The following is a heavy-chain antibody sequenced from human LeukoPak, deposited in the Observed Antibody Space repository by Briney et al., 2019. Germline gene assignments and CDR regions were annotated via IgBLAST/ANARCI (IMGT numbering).Heavy chain of an antibody. CDR3: ARDYIVATGSDY. CDR1: GYTFTSYD. D-gene: IGHD5-12*01. Sequence: EASVKVSCKASGYTFTSYDINWVRQATGQGLEWMGWMNPNSGNTGYAQKFQGRVTMTRDTSISTAYMELSRLRSDDTAVYYCARDYIVATGSDYWGRGTLVTVSS. J-gene: IGHJ4*02. V-gene: IGHV1-8*02. CDR2: MNPNSGNT.